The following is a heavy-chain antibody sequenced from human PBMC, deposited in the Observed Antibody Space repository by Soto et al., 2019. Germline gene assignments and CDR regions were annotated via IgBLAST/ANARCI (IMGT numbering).Heavy chain of an antibody. CDR3: EKEGNVYGYYLGYYGMDV. Sequence: SSGRVSCRASGYTFFSYGFRWVRQAPGQGLEWVGWVSAYNGNTIYAQKLQGSVIMTTDTATSTAHMELRGLSSDDTAAYVGEKEGNVYGYYLGYYGMDVWGEGTTVTVSS. J-gene: IGHJ6*01. V-gene: IGHV1-18*01. CDR1: GYTFFSYG. D-gene: IGHD4-17*01. CDR2: VSAYNGNT.